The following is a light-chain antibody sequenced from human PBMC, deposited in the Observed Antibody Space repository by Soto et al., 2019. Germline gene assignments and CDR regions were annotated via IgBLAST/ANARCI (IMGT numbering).Light chain of an antibody. CDR3: QQYKSSWT. J-gene: IGKJ1*01. Sequence: DIQMTQSPSTLSASVGDRVTITCRASQTISNWLAWYQQKPGKAPKLLIYDASTLQSGVPSRFSGSGSGTEFTLTISSLQPDDFATYYCQQYKSSWTFGQGTKVEIK. CDR1: QTISNW. V-gene: IGKV1-5*03. CDR2: DAS.